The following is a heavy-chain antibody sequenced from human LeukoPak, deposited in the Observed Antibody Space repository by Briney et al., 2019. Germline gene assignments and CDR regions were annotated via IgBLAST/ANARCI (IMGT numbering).Heavy chain of an antibody. V-gene: IGHV3-21*01. CDR3: ARDRFIVVVPAAIDY. D-gene: IGHD2-2*01. J-gene: IGHJ4*02. CDR1: GFTFSSYS. Sequence: GGSLRLSCAASGFTFSSYSMNWVRQAPGKGLEWVSSISSSSSYIYYADSVKGRFTISRDNAKNSLYLQMNSQRAEDTAVYYCARDRFIVVVPAAIDYWGQGTLVTVSS. CDR2: ISSSSSYI.